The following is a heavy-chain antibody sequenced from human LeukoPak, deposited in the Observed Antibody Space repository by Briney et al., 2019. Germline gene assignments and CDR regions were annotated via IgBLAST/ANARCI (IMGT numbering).Heavy chain of an antibody. V-gene: IGHV1-69*13. CDR1: GGTFSSYA. CDR2: IIPIFGTA. D-gene: IGHD3-10*01. J-gene: IGHJ3*02. Sequence: ASVKVSCKASGGTFSSYAIGWVRQAPGQGLEWMGGIIPIFGTANYAQKFQGRVTITADESTSTAYMELSSLRSEDTAVYYCARKRGDRARAFDIWGQGTMVTVSS. CDR3: ARKRGDRARAFDI.